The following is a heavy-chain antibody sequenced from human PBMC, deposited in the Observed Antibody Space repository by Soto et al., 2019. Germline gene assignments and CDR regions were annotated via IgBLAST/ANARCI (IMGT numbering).Heavy chain of an antibody. D-gene: IGHD1-26*01. CDR3: VKGIGNYWALDY. CDR1: GASISSHF. Sequence: PSETLSLTCTVSGASISSHFWDWIRQTPGKGLEWIGYIYYSGTTYYNPSLKSRVTISRDNSKNTLYLQMNSLRAEDTAVYYCVKGIGNYWALDYWGQGTLVTVSS. J-gene: IGHJ4*02. CDR2: IYYSGTT. V-gene: IGHV4-59*11.